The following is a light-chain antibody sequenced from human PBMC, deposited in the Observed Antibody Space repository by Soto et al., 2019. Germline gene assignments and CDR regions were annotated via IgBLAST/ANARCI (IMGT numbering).Light chain of an antibody. J-gene: IGLJ3*02. V-gene: IGLV1-40*01. CDR3: QDYYYSLTAFV. Sequence: QSVLTQPPSVSGAPGQRVTISCTGNNSNLGAGYDVHWYQQLPGAAPKLVIFGNRNRPSGVPERFSGCKSGTSASLAITGFQAEDEAYYACQDYYYSLTAFVFVGVTKLTVL. CDR2: GNR. CDR1: NSNLGAGYD.